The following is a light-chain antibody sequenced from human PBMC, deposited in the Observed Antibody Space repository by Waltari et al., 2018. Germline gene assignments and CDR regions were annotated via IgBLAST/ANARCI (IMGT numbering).Light chain of an antibody. J-gene: IGLJ3*02. V-gene: IGLV1-47*01. CDR3: ATWDDSLRGRV. Sequence: QSVLTQPPSASGTPGQRVTISCSGSSSNIGTHYIYWHLQLPGTAPKLLIYRNNRRPAGDPGRGSGSGPGTTASLASSELRSEDEAKYYCATWDDSLRGRVFGGGAKLTVL. CDR2: RNN. CDR1: SSNIGTHY.